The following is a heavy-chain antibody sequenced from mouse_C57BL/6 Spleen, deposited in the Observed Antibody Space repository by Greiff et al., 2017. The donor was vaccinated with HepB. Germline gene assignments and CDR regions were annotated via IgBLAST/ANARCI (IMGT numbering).Heavy chain of an antibody. CDR3: TRDRAYYYGSSYWYFDV. CDR1: GFTLSSYA. J-gene: IGHJ1*03. Sequence: DVKLVESGEGLVKPGGSLKLSCAASGFTLSSYAMSWVRQTPEKRLEWVAYISSGGDYIYYADTVKGRFTISRDNARNTLDLQMSSLKSEDTAMYYCTRDRAYYYGSSYWYFDVWGTGTTVTVSS. CDR2: ISSGGDYI. V-gene: IGHV5-9-1*02. D-gene: IGHD1-1*01.